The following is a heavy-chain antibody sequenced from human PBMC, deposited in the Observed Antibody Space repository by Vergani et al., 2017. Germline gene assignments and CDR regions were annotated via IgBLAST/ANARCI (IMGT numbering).Heavy chain of an antibody. V-gene: IGHV3-23*04. CDR2: LSASGHNT. CDR3: AKLPSGRIVGPLYYFDS. CDR1: GFTFGSYA. J-gene: IGHJ4*02. Sequence: DVHLAESGGGFFQPGGSLRLSCAASGFTFGSYAMTWVRQAPGKGLEWVSALSASGHNTYHADSVKGRFTISRDNSKNTLYLQMNSLRAEDTAFYYCAKLPSGRIVGPLYYFDSWAQGTLVTVYS. D-gene: IGHD1-26*01.